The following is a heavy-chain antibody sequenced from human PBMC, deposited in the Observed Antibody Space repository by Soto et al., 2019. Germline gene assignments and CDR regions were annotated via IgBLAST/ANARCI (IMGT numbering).Heavy chain of an antibody. CDR2: IYYSGST. D-gene: IGHD4-4*01. V-gene: IGHV4-59*08. J-gene: IGHJ4*02. CDR3: ARHSNRNYGLYYFDY. CDR1: YGSIINLG. Sequence: PLCLPWSVAYGSIINLGCRCILQSPGKGLEWIGYIYYSGSTKYKPSLKSRVTISVDTSKNQFSLKVSSATAADTAVYYCARHSNRNYGLYYFDYWGLGALVTVSS.